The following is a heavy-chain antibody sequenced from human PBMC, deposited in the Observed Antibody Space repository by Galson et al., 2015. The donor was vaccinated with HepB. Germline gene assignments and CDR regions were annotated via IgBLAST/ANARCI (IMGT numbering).Heavy chain of an antibody. Sequence: SLRLSCAASGFTLSPYAMTWLRQSPGKGLEWVASISSSAGSTYYADSVRGRFTISRDNSRNTLHLQINSPRVEDTAVYFCANSTATMDWFGPWGQGTLVTVSS. CDR2: ISSSAGST. J-gene: IGHJ5*02. CDR1: GFTLSPYA. V-gene: IGHV3-23*01. D-gene: IGHD4/OR15-4a*01. CDR3: ANSTATMDWFGP.